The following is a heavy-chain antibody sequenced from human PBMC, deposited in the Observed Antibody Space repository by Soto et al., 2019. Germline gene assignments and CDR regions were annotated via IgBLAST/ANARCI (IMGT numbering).Heavy chain of an antibody. CDR1: GFAVSDTY. D-gene: IGHD2-21*02. CDR2: IYDNGNT. V-gene: IGHV3-53*01. J-gene: IGHJ4*02. Sequence: EVQLADSGGGLIQPGGSLRLSCAASGFAVSDTYMSWFRQAPGKGLECVSVIYDNGNTYYAESVSGRFTICRDHSKNTLFLKMNTLRPEDTAIYYCARSIGTGDTLQIGYSWGQGTLVTVS. CDR3: ARSIGTGDTLQIGYS.